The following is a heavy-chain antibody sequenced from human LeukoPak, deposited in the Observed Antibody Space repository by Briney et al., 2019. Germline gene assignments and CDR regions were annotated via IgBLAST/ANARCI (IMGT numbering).Heavy chain of an antibody. Sequence: SVKVSCKASGGTFSSYAISWVRQAPGQGLEWMGRIIPILGIANYAQKFQGRVTITAHKSTSTAYMELSSLRSEDTAVYYCASTIAARPWDYYYGMDVWGQGTTVTVSS. J-gene: IGHJ6*02. CDR3: ASTIAARPWDYYYGMDV. CDR1: GGTFSSYA. CDR2: IIPILGIA. D-gene: IGHD6-6*01. V-gene: IGHV1-69*04.